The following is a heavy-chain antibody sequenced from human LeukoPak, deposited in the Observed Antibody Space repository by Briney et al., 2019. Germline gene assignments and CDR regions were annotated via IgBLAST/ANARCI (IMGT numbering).Heavy chain of an antibody. D-gene: IGHD5-18*01. J-gene: IGHJ3*02. CDR1: GFTFSSYA. V-gene: IGHV3-23*01. Sequence: PGGSLRLFRAASGFTFSSYAMSWVRQAPGKGLEWVSAISGSGGSTYYADSVKGRFTISRDNSKNTLYLQMNSLRAEDTAVYYCAKVSVAGWIQLSLDAFDIWGQGTMVTVSS. CDR2: ISGSGGST. CDR3: AKVSVAGWIQLSLDAFDI.